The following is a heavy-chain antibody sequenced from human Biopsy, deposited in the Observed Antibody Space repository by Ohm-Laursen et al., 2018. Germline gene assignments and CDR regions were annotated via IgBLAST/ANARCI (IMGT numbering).Heavy chain of an antibody. CDR1: GYTFTTYY. V-gene: IGHV1-46*01. CDR2: IKPGGNST. CDR3: ALASFDY. J-gene: IGHJ4*02. Sequence: ASVTVSCKAYGYTFTTYYIHWVRQAPGQGLEWMGIIKPGGNSTDYTQNFQGTVTMTWDTSTTTVYMEMSNLRSENTAVYYCALASFDYWGQGTLVTVPS.